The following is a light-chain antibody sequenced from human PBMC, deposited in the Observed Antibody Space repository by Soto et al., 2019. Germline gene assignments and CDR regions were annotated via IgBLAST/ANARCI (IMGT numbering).Light chain of an antibody. CDR2: AAS. Sequence: DIQMTPSPSSLSASVGDRVTLTSRASQSISSYLNWYQQKPGKAPKLLIYAASSLQSGVPSRFSGSGSGTDFTLTISSLQPEDFATYYCQQSYSTLLTFGQGTKVDIK. V-gene: IGKV1-39*01. CDR3: QQSYSTLLT. J-gene: IGKJ1*01. CDR1: QSISSY.